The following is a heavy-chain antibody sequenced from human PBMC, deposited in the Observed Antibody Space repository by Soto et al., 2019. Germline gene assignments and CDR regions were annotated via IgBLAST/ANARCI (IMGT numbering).Heavy chain of an antibody. CDR2: ISYDGSNK. CDR3: AKGSGYSYGYGYFDY. Sequence: GGSLRLSCAASGFTFSSYGMHWVRQAPGKGLEWVAVISYDGSNKYYADSVKGRFTISRDNSKNTLYLQMNSLRAEDTAVYYCAKGSGYSYGYGYFDYWGQGTLVTVSS. D-gene: IGHD5-18*01. CDR1: GFTFSSYG. V-gene: IGHV3-30*18. J-gene: IGHJ4*02.